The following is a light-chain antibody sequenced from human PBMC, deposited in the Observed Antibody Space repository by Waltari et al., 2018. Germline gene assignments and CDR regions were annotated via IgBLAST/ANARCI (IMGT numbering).Light chain of an antibody. Sequence: SSVLTQPPSVSVAPGKTDRLTFGGTNIGRKSVPWYQQKPGQAPVLVIYYDSDRPSGIPERFSGSNSGNTATLTISRVEAGDEADYYCQVWDSSSDVVFGGGTKLTVL. V-gene: IGLV3-21*04. J-gene: IGLJ2*01. CDR3: QVWDSSSDVV. CDR1: NIGRKS. CDR2: YDS.